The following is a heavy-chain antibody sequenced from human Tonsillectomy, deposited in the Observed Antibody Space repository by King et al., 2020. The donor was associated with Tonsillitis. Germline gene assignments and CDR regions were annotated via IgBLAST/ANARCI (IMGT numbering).Heavy chain of an antibody. D-gene: IGHD1-26*01. CDR3: ARQDTSGTFDY. Sequence: LQLQELGPGLVKPSETLSLTCTVSGASITSRGYYWGWFRQPPGKGLEWIGSMFYSGTTYYNSSLKSRVTISVDTSKNQFSLRLTSVTAADTAPYYCARQDTSGTFDYWGQGTLVTVSS. CDR1: GASITSRGYY. V-gene: IGHV4-39*01. CDR2: MFYSGTT. J-gene: IGHJ4*02.